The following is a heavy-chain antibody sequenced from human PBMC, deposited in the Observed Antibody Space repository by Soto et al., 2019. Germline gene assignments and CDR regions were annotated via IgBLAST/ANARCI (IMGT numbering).Heavy chain of an antibody. V-gene: IGHV1-2*02. CDR1: GNTVTGHY. Sequence: GASVKVSCKATGNTVTGHYMHWVRQAPGQGLEWIGWINPNSGGTNFAQKFQGRVTMTRDTSISTVYMELSGLRSDDTAVYYCARDSYGITGYFHYYFEYWGPGTLVTVSS. D-gene: IGHD1-20*01. CDR3: ARDSYGITGYFHYYFEY. J-gene: IGHJ4*02. CDR2: INPNSGGT.